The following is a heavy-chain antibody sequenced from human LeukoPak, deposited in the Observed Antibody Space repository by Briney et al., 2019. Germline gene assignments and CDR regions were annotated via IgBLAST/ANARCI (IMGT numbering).Heavy chain of an antibody. CDR3: ARGQRRTAFDI. CDR1: GYTFTGYD. Sequence: ASVKVPCKASGYTFTGYDINWVRQATGQGLEWMGWMNPNSGNTGYAQKFQGRVIMTRDTSMTTAYMELSSLRSEDTAVYYCARGQRRTAFDIWGQGTMVTVSS. CDR2: MNPNSGNT. V-gene: IGHV1-8*01. J-gene: IGHJ3*02.